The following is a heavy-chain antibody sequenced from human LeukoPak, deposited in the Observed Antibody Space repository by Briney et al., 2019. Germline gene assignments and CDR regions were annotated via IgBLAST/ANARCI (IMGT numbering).Heavy chain of an antibody. J-gene: IGHJ4*02. D-gene: IGHD6-19*01. Sequence: SETLSLTCTVSGGSISSYYWSWIRQPPGKGLEWIGYIYYSGSTNYNPSLKSRVTISVDTSKNQFSLKLSSVTAADTAMYYCARDPSNSGGYHAHFDSWGQGTLVTVSS. V-gene: IGHV4-59*01. CDR1: GGSISSYY. CDR3: ARDPSNSGGYHAHFDS. CDR2: IYYSGST.